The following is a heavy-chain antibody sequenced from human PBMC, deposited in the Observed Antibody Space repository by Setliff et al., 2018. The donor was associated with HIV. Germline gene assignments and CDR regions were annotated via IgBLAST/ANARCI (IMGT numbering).Heavy chain of an antibody. Sequence: SETLSLTCTVSGYSIGSGYYWGWSRQTPERGLEWIGSIIYHGTTYINPSLKGRVSMSPDTSKNQFSLRLSSVTAADTAVYYCMTVDWGYNTRWSIDFWGQGTLVTVSS. V-gene: IGHV4-38-2*02. D-gene: IGHD6-13*01. CDR3: MTVDWGYNTRWSIDF. CDR1: GYSIGSGYY. CDR2: IIYHGTT. J-gene: IGHJ4*02.